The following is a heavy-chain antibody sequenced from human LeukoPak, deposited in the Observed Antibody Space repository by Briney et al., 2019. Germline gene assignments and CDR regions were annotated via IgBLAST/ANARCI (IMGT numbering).Heavy chain of an antibody. Sequence: GASVKVSCKASGYTFTSYYMHWVRQAPGQGLEWMGIINPSGGSTSYAQKFQGRVTMTRDTSTSTVYMELSSLRSEDTAVYYCARDLRNRIAARLPGKTMDVWGKGTTVTVSS. J-gene: IGHJ6*03. CDR1: GYTFTSYY. V-gene: IGHV1-46*03. D-gene: IGHD6-6*01. CDR2: INPSGGST. CDR3: ARDLRNRIAARLPGKTMDV.